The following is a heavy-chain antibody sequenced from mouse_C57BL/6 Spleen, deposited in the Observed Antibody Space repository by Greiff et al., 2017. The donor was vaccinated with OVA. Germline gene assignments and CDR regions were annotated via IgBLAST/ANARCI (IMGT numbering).Heavy chain of an antibody. Sequence: VQLQQPGAELVRPGSSVKLSCKASGYTFPSYWMHWVKQRPIQGLEWIGNIDPSDSEPHYNQKFKDKATLTVDKSSSTAYMQLSSLTSEDSAVYYCARSGGSSYDYWGQGTTLTVSS. CDR3: ARSGGSSYDY. CDR1: GYTFPSYW. CDR2: IDPSDSEP. D-gene: IGHD1-1*01. V-gene: IGHV1-52*01. J-gene: IGHJ2*01.